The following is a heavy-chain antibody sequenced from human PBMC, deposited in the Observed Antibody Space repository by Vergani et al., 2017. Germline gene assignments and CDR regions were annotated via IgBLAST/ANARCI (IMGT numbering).Heavy chain of an antibody. J-gene: IGHJ4*02. CDR2: INAGNGNT. CDR1: GYTFTSYA. Sequence: QVQLVQSGAEVKKPGASVKVSCKASGYTFTSYAMHWVRQAPGQRLEWMGWINAGNGNTKYSQKFQGRVTITRDTSASTAYMELSSLRSEDTAVYYCARGTIWGYSGYEPLADYWGQGTLVTVSS. V-gene: IGHV1-3*01. D-gene: IGHD5-12*01. CDR3: ARGTIWGYSGYEPLADY.